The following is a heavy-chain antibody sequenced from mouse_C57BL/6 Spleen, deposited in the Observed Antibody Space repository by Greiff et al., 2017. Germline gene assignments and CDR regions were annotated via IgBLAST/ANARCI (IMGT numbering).Heavy chain of an antibody. CDR2: ISTYYGAA. Sequence: QVQLQQSGPELVRPGVSVKISCKGSGYTFTDYAMHWVKQSHAKSLEWIGVISTYYGAASYNQKFKDKATMTVDKSSSTAYMELARLTSEDSAVYYCAKAGYYYGSSYEFAYWGQGTLVTVSA. CDR1: GYTFTDYA. V-gene: IGHV1-67*01. J-gene: IGHJ3*01. CDR3: AKAGYYYGSSYEFAY. D-gene: IGHD1-1*01.